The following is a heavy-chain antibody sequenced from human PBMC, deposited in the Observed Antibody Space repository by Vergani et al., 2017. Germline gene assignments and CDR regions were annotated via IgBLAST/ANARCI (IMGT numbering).Heavy chain of an antibody. CDR2: MYHSGST. CDR1: DFISNGHY. Sequence: QVQLQESGPGLVKPSETLSLICDVFDFISNGHYWGWIRQSPEKELEWIGYMYHSGSTNYNPSLETRVTITGDTSKNQFSLKLNSVTAADTAVYYCGRVADFYGLGIRLLDLWCQGMLVTVSS. D-gene: IGHD3-10*01. CDR3: GRVADFYGLGIRLLDL. J-gene: IGHJ5*02. V-gene: IGHV4-59*11.